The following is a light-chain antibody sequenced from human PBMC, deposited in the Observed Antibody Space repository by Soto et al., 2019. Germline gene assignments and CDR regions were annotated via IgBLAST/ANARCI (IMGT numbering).Light chain of an antibody. CDR3: LLSYSAASVV. CDR1: TGAVTSGHY. V-gene: IGLV7-46*01. J-gene: IGLJ2*01. Sequence: QAVVTQEPSLTVSPGETVTLTCGSSTGAVTSGHYPYWFQQKPGQAPRTLIYDTNKKHSWTPARFSGSFLGIKAALTLSGAQPEDEAEYYCLLSYSAASVVFGGGTKVTVL. CDR2: DTN.